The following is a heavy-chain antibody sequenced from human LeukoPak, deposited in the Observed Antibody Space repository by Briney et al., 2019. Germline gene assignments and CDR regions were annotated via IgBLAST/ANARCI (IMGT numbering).Heavy chain of an antibody. CDR1: GGSISSYY. CDR2: IYYSGST. D-gene: IGHD3-10*01. J-gene: IGHJ4*02. V-gene: IGHV4-59*08. CDR3: ASGYAPMVFDY. Sequence: SETLSLTCTVSGGSISSYYWSWIRQPPGKGLEWIGYIYYSGSTNYNPSLKSRVSMSADTSKNQFSLKLTSVTAADTAVYYCASGYAPMVFDYRGQGTLVTVSS.